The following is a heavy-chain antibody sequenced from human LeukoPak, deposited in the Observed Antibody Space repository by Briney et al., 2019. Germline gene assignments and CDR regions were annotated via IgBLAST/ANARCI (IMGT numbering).Heavy chain of an antibody. Sequence: KPPETLSLTCTVSGGSITTYYWSWIRQPPGEGLEWIGYINYSGSTNYHPSLKSRVTISVDTSKNQFSLKLSAVPAADTDVYYCARHADMVMYYFDYWGQGTLVSVSS. CDR2: INYSGST. D-gene: IGHD5-18*01. CDR3: ARHADMVMYYFDY. CDR1: GGSITTYY. J-gene: IGHJ4*02. V-gene: IGHV4-59*08.